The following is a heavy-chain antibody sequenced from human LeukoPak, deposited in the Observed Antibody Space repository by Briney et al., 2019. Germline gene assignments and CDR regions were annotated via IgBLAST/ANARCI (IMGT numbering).Heavy chain of an antibody. J-gene: IGHJ5*02. CDR1: GGTFSSYA. CDR2: IIPIFGTA. D-gene: IGHD6-19*01. CDR3: ARGRKAVANNWFDP. V-gene: IGHV1-69*05. Sequence: ASVKVSCKASGGTFSSYAISWVRQAPGQGLEWMGGIIPIFGTANYAQKFQGRVTITTGESTSTAYMELSSLRSEDTAVYYCARGRKAVANNWFDPWGQGTLVTVSS.